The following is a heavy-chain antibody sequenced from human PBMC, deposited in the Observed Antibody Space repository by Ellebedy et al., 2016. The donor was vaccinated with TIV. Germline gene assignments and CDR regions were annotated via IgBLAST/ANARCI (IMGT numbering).Heavy chain of an antibody. V-gene: IGHV1-18*01. J-gene: IGHJ4*02. CDR1: DYTFTRYG. CDR2: ISAYNGNT. CDR3: ARGASGSYPLPLDY. D-gene: IGHD1-26*01. Sequence: ASVKVSCXASDYTFTRYGITWVRQAPGQGLEWMGWISAYNGNTNYAQKLQGRVTMTTDTSTSTAYMDLRSLRSDDTAAYYCARGASGSYPLPLDYWGQGTLVTVSS.